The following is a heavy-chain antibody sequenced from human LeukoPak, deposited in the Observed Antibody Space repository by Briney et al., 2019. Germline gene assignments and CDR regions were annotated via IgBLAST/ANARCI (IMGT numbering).Heavy chain of an antibody. CDR1: GFTFSNYA. CDR2: ISDSGGDT. Sequence: GGSLRLSCAASGFTFSNYAMSWVRQAPGKGLEWVSAISDSGGDTYYADSVKGRFTISRDSSKNTLFLQMNSLRVEGTAVYYCAKRVPYSSSSVYFDYWGQGTLVTVSS. J-gene: IGHJ4*02. CDR3: AKRVPYSSSSVYFDY. V-gene: IGHV3-23*01. D-gene: IGHD6-6*01.